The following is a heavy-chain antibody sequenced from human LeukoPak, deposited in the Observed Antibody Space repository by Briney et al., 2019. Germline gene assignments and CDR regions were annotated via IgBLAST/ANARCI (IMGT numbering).Heavy chain of an antibody. CDR1: GYIFTRYD. CDR3: ARGEGVGAPVWAFEFVF. J-gene: IGHJ4*02. Sequence: GASVKVSCKASGYIFTRYDIHWVRQATGQGLEWMGWMNPNSANTGYAQKFQGRVTMTRNTSISTAYMELNSLRSEDTAVYYCARGEGVGAPVWAFEFVFWGQGTLATVSS. D-gene: IGHD1-26*01. CDR2: MNPNSANT. V-gene: IGHV1-8*01.